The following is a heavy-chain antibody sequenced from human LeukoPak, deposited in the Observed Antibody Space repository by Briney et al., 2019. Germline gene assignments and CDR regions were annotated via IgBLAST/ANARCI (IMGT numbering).Heavy chain of an antibody. D-gene: IGHD6-13*01. CDR2: INHSGST. Sequence: SETLSLTCTVSGGSISSYYWSWIRQPPGKGLEWIGEINHSGSTNYNPSLKSRVTISVDTSKNQFSLKLSSVTAADTAVYYCARVEGIAAAAPGYWGQGTLVTVSS. CDR3: ARVEGIAAAAPGY. J-gene: IGHJ4*02. CDR1: GGSISSYY. V-gene: IGHV4-34*01.